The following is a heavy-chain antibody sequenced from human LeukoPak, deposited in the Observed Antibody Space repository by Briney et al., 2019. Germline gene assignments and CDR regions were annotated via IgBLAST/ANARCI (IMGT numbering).Heavy chain of an antibody. V-gene: IGHV3-53*01. Sequence: PGGSLSLSCAASGFTVSSHYMTWVRQAPGKGLEWVSVIYSGGNTYYADSVKGRFTISRDNSKNTVYLQMNSLRVEDTAVYYCARFRGTRGMDYWGQGTLVTVSS. CDR1: GFTVSSHY. J-gene: IGHJ4*02. CDR3: ARFRGTRGMDY. CDR2: IYSGGNT. D-gene: IGHD3-16*01.